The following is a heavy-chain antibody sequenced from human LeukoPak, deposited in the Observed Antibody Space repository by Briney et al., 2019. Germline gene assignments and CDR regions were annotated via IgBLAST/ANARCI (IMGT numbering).Heavy chain of an antibody. CDR1: GFTFSSSS. CDR2: IIGSGGDT. J-gene: IGHJ4*02. CDR3: AKAWEAAGTFDS. V-gene: IGHV3-23*01. D-gene: IGHD6-13*01. Sequence: PGGSLRLSCAASGFTFSSSSMSWVRQAPGKGLEWVSTIIGSGGDTFYADSVKGRFTISRDTSKNTLYVQMNSLRADDTAVYYCAKAWEAAGTFDSWGQGTLVTVSS.